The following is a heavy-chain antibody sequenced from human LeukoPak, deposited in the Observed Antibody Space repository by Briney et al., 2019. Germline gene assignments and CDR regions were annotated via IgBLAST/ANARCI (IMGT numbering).Heavy chain of an antibody. CDR2: INPSGGST. Sequence: GASVTVSCTASGYTFTSYYMHWVRQAPGQGLEWMGIINPSGGSTSYAQKFQGRVTMTRDTSTSTVYMELSSLRSEDTAVYYCAREGHYYDSSGYFDYWGQGTLVTVSS. D-gene: IGHD3-22*01. V-gene: IGHV1-46*01. CDR1: GYTFTSYY. J-gene: IGHJ4*02. CDR3: AREGHYYDSSGYFDY.